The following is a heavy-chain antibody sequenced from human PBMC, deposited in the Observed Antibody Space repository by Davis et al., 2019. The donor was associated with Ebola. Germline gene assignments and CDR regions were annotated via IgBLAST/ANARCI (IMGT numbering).Heavy chain of an antibody. V-gene: IGHV1-3*01. CDR2: INAGNGNT. CDR3: ARVHSSGWYNWFDP. CDR1: GDTFMTFG. D-gene: IGHD6-19*01. Sequence: ASVKVSCKASGDTFMTFGFSWVRQAPGQGLEWMGWINAGNGNTKYSQKFQGRVTITRDTSASTAYMELSSLRSEDTAVYYCARVHSSGWYNWFDPWGQGTLVTVSS. J-gene: IGHJ5*02.